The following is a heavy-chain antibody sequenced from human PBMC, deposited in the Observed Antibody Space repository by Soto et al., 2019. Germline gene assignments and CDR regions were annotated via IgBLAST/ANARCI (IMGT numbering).Heavy chain of an antibody. V-gene: IGHV3-48*01. Sequence: GGSLRLSCAASGFTFSSYSMNWVRQAPGKGLEWVSYISSSSRTIYCADSVKGRFTISRDNAKNSLYLQMNSLRAEDTAVYYCAREWDGDGYNSGWFDPWGQGNLVTVSS. CDR1: GFTFSSYS. CDR3: AREWDGDGYNSGWFDP. CDR2: ISSSSRTI. J-gene: IGHJ5*02. D-gene: IGHD5-12*01.